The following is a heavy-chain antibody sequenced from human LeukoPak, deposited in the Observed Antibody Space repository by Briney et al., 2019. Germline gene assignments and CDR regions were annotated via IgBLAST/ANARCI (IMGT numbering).Heavy chain of an antibody. CDR1: EFTFSSYD. D-gene: IGHD6-13*01. J-gene: IGHJ4*02. CDR3: ARAKMPGIQTAGRVNYFDS. V-gene: IGHV3-13*01. Sequence: GESLRLSCAASEFTFSSYDMHWVRQPTPKGLEWVSTIDTAGNAWYPDSVKGRFTISRENAKNSLNLQMNSLRVGDTAVYYCARAKMPGIQTAGRVNYFDSWGQGTLVTVSA. CDR2: IDTAGNA.